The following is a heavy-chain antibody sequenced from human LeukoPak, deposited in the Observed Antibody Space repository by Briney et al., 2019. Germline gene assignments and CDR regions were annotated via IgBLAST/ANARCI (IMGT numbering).Heavy chain of an antibody. CDR2: INSDGSTT. J-gene: IGHJ4*02. D-gene: IGHD3-16*01. CDR1: GLTFSSYW. CDR3: ARVCCGGALPFDN. V-gene: IGHV3-74*01. Sequence: GGSLRLSCAASGLTFSSYWMHWVRQAPGKGLVWVSRINSDGSTTTYADSVKGRFTISRDNAKNTLYLQMNSLRAEDTAVYYCARVCCGGALPFDNWGQGTLVTVSS.